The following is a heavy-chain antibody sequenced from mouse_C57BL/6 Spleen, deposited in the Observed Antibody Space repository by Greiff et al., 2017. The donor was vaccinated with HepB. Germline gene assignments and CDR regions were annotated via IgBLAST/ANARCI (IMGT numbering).Heavy chain of an antibody. CDR2: INPGSGGT. J-gene: IGHJ3*01. Sequence: QVHVKQSGAELVRPGTSVKVSCKASGYAFTNYLIEWVKQRPGQGLEWIGVINPGSGGTNYNEKFKGKATLTADKSSSTAYMQLSSLTSEDSAVYFCASYYYGSSYAFAYWGQGTLVTVSA. CDR1: GYAFTNYL. CDR3: ASYYYGSSYAFAY. D-gene: IGHD1-1*01. V-gene: IGHV1-54*01.